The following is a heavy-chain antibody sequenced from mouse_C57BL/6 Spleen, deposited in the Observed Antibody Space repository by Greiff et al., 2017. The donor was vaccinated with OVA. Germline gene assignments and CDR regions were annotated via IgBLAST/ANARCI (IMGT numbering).Heavy chain of an antibody. D-gene: IGHD1-1*01. Sequence: VQLQQSGAELVRPGASVTLSCKASGYTFTDYEMHWVKQTPVHGLEWIGAIDPETGGTAYNQKFKGKAILTADKSSSTAYMELRSLTSEDSAVYYCTRFITTVEGQFAYWGQGTLVTVSA. CDR1: GYTFTDYE. V-gene: IGHV1-15*01. CDR2: IDPETGGT. J-gene: IGHJ3*01. CDR3: TRFITTVEGQFAY.